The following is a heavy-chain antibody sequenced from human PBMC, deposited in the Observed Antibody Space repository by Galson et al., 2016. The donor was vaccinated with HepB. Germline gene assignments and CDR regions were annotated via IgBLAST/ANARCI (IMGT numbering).Heavy chain of an antibody. J-gene: IGHJ4*02. CDR3: ARTNYGATGPYDY. Sequence: PALVKPTQNLTLTCTVSGFSLSNTRMSVSWIRQPPGKALEWLAHIFSNDENSYSTSLKSRLTISKDTSKSQVVLIMTNMDPVDTATYYCARTNYGATGPYDYWGQGALVTVSS. V-gene: IGHV2-26*01. CDR2: IFSNDEN. CDR1: GFSLSNTRMS. D-gene: IGHD4-17*01.